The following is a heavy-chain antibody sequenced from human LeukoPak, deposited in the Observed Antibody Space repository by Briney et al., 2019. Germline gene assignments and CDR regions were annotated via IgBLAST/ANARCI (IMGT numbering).Heavy chain of an antibody. Sequence: ASVKVSCKASGYTFTSYGISWVRQAPGQGLEWMGIINPSGGSTSYAQKFQGRVTMTRDTSTSTVYMELSSLRSEDTAVYYCARAASGIAARLSAFDIWGQGTMVTVSS. CDR3: ARAASGIAARLSAFDI. CDR2: INPSGGST. D-gene: IGHD6-6*01. CDR1: GYTFTSYG. V-gene: IGHV1-46*01. J-gene: IGHJ3*02.